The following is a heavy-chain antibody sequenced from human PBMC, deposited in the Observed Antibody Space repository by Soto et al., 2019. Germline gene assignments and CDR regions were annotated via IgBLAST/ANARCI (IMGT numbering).Heavy chain of an antibody. CDR2: IIPIFGTA. CDR3: ARGNHRWLQLWYFDL. CDR1: GGTFSSYT. D-gene: IGHD5-12*01. J-gene: IGHJ2*01. Sequence: SVKVSCKASGGTFSSYTMSWVRQAPGQGLEWMGGIIPIFGTANYAQKFQGRVTITADESTSTAYMELSSLRSEDTAVYYCARGNHRWLQLWYFDLWGRGTLVT. V-gene: IGHV1-69*13.